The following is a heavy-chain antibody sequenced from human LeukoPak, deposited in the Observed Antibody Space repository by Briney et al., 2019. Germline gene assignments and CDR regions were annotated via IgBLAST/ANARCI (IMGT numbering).Heavy chain of an antibody. J-gene: IGHJ4*02. CDR2: ISGSGGST. V-gene: IGHV3-23*01. D-gene: IGHD6-6*01. CDR3: AKDRRGIAARPGLFDY. CDR1: GFTFSSYA. Sequence: PGGSLRLSCAASGFTFSSYAMSWVCQAPGKGLEWVSAISGSGGSTYYADSVKGRFTISRDNSKNTLYLQMNSLRAEDTAVYYCAKDRRGIAARPGLFDYWGQGTLVTVSS.